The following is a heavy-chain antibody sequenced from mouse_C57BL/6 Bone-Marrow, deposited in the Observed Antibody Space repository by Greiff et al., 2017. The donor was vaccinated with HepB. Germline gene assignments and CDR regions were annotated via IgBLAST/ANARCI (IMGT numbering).Heavy chain of an antibody. J-gene: IGHJ3*01. CDR2: IDPSDSYT. D-gene: IGHD2-4*01. Sequence: QVHVKQPGAELVKPGASVKLSCKASGYTFTSYWMQWVKQRPGQGLEWIGEIDPSDSYTNYNQKFKGKATLTVDTSSSTAYMQLSSLTSEDSAVYYCARSDDYDWAWFAYWGQGTLVTVSA. CDR1: GYTFTSYW. CDR3: ARSDDYDWAWFAY. V-gene: IGHV1-50*01.